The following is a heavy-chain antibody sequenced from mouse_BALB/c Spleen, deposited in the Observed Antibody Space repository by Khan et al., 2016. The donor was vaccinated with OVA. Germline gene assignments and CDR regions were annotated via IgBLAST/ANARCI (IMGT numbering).Heavy chain of an antibody. CDR1: GYSINSGYA. Sequence: EVQLQESGPGLVKNAQALSLTCTVSGYSINSGYAWNWIRQFPGNKLEWMGYISYSGFTNYNPSLKSRISITRDTSKNSFFLLFSSVTSEDTATYYCARGNYYGYYFDYWGQGAALTVSS. CDR3: ARGNYYGYYFDY. CDR2: ISYSGFT. J-gene: IGHJ2*01. V-gene: IGHV3-2*02. D-gene: IGHD1-1*01.